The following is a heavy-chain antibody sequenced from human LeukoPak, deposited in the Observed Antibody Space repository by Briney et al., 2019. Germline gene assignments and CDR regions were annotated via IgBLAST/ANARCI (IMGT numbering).Heavy chain of an antibody. V-gene: IGHV4-39*07. J-gene: IGHJ6*03. CDR2: IYYSGST. CDR3: ARHDWSSTSSYYSYYYMDV. Sequence: SETLPLTCTVSGGSISSSSYYWGWIRQPPGKGLEWIGSIYYSGSTYYNPSLKSRVTISVDTSKNQFSLKLSSVTAADTAVYYCARHDWSSTSSYYSYYYMDVWGKGTTVTVSS. D-gene: IGHD2-2*01. CDR1: GGSISSSSYY.